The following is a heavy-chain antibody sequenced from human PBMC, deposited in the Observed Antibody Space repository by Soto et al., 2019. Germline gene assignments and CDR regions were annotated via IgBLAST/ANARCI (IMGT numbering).Heavy chain of an antibody. CDR2: ISSSSSYI. J-gene: IGHJ6*02. Sequence: PGGSLRLSCAASGFTFSSYSMNWVRQAPGKGLEWVSSISSSSSYIYYADSVKGRFTISRDNAKNSLYLQMNSLRAEDTAVYYCAQGYCSSTSCSLYGMDVWGQGTTVTV. V-gene: IGHV3-21*01. CDR1: GFTFSSYS. CDR3: AQGYCSSTSCSLYGMDV. D-gene: IGHD2-2*01.